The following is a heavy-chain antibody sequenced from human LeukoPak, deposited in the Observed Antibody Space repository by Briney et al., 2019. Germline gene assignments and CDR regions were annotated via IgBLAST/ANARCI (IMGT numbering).Heavy chain of an antibody. CDR1: GFTFDDYA. J-gene: IGHJ4*02. V-gene: IGHV3-43*02. D-gene: IGHD6-13*01. Sequence: GGSLRLSCAASGFTFDDYAMHWVRQVPGKGLEWVSLILGDGSSTNYADSVKGRFTISRDNSKNSLYLHMNSLRVEDTALYFCARDRYSSSWYTIDYWGQGTLVTVSS. CDR2: ILGDGSST. CDR3: ARDRYSSSWYTIDY.